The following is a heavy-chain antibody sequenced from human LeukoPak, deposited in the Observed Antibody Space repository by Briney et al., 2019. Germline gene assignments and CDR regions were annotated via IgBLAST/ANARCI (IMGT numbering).Heavy chain of an antibody. Sequence: GGSLRLSCAASGITFSSYWMSWVRQAPGKGLEWVANLKQDGSEKYYVDSVKGRFTISRDNAKNSLYLQMNSLRAEDTAVYYCARDLSLDYWGQGTLVTVSS. J-gene: IGHJ4*02. CDR2: LKQDGSEK. V-gene: IGHV3-7*01. CDR3: ARDLSLDY. CDR1: GITFSSYW.